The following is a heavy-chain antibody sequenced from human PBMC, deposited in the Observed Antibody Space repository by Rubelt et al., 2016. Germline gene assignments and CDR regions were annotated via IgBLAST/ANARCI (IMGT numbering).Heavy chain of an antibody. CDR2: IRGSGGGT. V-gene: IGHV3-23*04. CDR3: AKELSGSYCYFQH. Sequence: EVQLVESGGGLVQPGGSLRLSCAASGFTFRNSAMSWVRQAPGRGLEWVSSIRGSGGGTYYADSVKGRFTISRDNSKNRLYLRMNSLRAEETAVYYCAKELSGSYCYFQHWGQGTLVTVSS. J-gene: IGHJ1*01. CDR1: GFTFRNSA. D-gene: IGHD1-26*01.